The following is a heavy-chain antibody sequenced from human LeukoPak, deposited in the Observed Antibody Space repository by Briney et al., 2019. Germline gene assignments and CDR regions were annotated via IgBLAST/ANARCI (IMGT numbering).Heavy chain of an antibody. CDR1: GGSISSYY. V-gene: IGHV4-59*01. Sequence: PSETLSLTCTVSGGSISSYYWSWIRQPPGKGLEWIGYIYYSGSTNYNPSLKSRVTISVDTSKNQFSLKLSSVTAADTAVYYCARCYCSGGSCTSPGDYYYIDVWGKGTTVTVSS. CDR2: IYYSGST. D-gene: IGHD2-15*01. CDR3: ARCYCSGGSCTSPGDYYYIDV. J-gene: IGHJ6*03.